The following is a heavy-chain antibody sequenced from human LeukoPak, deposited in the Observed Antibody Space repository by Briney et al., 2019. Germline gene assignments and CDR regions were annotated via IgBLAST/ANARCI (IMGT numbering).Heavy chain of an antibody. CDR3: ARSSGYRRFDY. CDR1: GFTVSSNY. J-gene: IGHJ4*02. Sequence: GGSLRLSCAASGFTVSSNYMNWVRQAPGEGLEWLSYISSSGTAIYYADSVKGRFTISRDTAKNSLYLQMNSLRAEDTAVYYCARSSGYRRFDYWGQGILVTVSS. CDR2: ISSSGTAI. D-gene: IGHD3-22*01. V-gene: IGHV3-21*05.